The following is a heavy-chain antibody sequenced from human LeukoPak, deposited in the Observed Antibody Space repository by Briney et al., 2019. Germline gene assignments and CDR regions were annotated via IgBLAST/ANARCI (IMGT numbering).Heavy chain of an antibody. D-gene: IGHD6-19*01. Sequence: GASVKVSCKASGYTFTSYDINWVRQATGQGLEWMGWMNPNSGNTGYAQKFQGRVTMTRNTSIGTAYMELSSLRSEDTAVYYCAVGLRASSGWFHNYYYYYMDVWGKGTTVTVSS. J-gene: IGHJ6*03. CDR3: AVGLRASSGWFHNYYYYYMDV. V-gene: IGHV1-8*01. CDR2: MNPNSGNT. CDR1: GYTFTSYD.